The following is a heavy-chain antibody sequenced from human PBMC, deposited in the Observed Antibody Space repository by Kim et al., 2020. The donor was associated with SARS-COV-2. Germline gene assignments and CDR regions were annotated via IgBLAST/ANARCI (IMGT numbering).Heavy chain of an antibody. CDR1: GDIFNNYV. CDR3: TTDLRFCSGSNCYPSNYFVP. Sequence: SVKVSCKASGDIFNNYVISWVRQAPGQGLEWMGGIMALSGAPNNAQKFQGRIKIMADKSTGTVYMELSSLRSEDTAVYYCTTDLRFCSGSNCYPSNYFVPWGQGTLVTVSS. D-gene: IGHD2-15*01. V-gene: IGHV1-69*06. J-gene: IGHJ5*01. CDR2: IMALSGAP.